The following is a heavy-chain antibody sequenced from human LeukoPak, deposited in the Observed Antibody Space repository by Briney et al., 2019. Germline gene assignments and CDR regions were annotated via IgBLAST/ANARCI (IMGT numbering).Heavy chain of an antibody. J-gene: IGHJ6*03. CDR1: GGSISSGGYY. D-gene: IGHD1-26*01. Sequence: SETLSLTCTVSGGSISSGGYYWSWIRQHPGKGLEWIGYIYYSGNTYYNPSLKSRVTISVDTSKNQFSLKLSSVTAADTAVYYCARTRGALTDYYYYMDVWGKGTTVTVSS. CDR3: ARTRGALTDYYYYMDV. CDR2: IYYSGNT. V-gene: IGHV4-31*03.